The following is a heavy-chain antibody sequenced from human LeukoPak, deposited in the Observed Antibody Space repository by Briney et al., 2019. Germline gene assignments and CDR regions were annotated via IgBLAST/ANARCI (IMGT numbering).Heavy chain of an antibody. CDR2: INPNSGGT. J-gene: IGHJ5*02. V-gene: IGHV1-2*02. Sequence: ASVKVSCKASGYTFTGYYMHWVRQAPGQGLERMGWINPNSGGTNYAQRFQGRVTMTRDTSISTTYMELSRLRSDDTAVYYCARYYDSRDWFAPWGQGTLVTVSS. CDR3: ARYYDSRDWFAP. D-gene: IGHD3-22*01. CDR1: GYTFTGYY.